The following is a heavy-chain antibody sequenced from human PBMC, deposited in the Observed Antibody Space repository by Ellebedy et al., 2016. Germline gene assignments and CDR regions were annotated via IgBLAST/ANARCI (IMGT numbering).Heavy chain of an antibody. D-gene: IGHD4-17*01. Sequence: GESLKISXAASGFTFSSYWMSWVRQAPGKGLEWVANIKQDGSEKYYVDSVKGRFTISRDNAKNSLYLQMNSLRAEDTAVYYCARGSTVTTYFDYWGQGTLVTVSS. V-gene: IGHV3-7*01. J-gene: IGHJ4*02. CDR1: GFTFSSYW. CDR3: ARGSTVTTYFDY. CDR2: IKQDGSEK.